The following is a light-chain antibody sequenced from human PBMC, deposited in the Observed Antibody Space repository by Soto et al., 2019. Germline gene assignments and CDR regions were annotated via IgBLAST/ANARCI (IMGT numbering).Light chain of an antibody. V-gene: IGLV1-40*01. CDR2: GNS. J-gene: IGLJ2*01. CDR3: QSYDSSLSGSG. Sequence: QSVLTQPPSVSGAPGQRVTISCTGSSSNIGAGYDVHWYQQLPGTAPKLLIYGNSNRPSGVPDRFSGSKSGTSASLAITGLQGGDEADYYCQSYDSSLSGSGFGGGTKLTVL. CDR1: SSNIGAGYD.